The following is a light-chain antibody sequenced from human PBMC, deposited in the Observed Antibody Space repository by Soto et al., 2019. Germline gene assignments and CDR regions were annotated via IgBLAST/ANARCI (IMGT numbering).Light chain of an antibody. Sequence: DIQLTQSPSFLSASVGDRVTITCRASQGISSYLAWYQQKPGKAPKLLIYAASSLQSGVPLRFSGSGSGTEFTLTISSLQPEDVATYYCQQFNSYPFTFGGGTKVEIK. CDR1: QGISSY. J-gene: IGKJ4*01. V-gene: IGKV1-9*01. CDR3: QQFNSYPFT. CDR2: AAS.